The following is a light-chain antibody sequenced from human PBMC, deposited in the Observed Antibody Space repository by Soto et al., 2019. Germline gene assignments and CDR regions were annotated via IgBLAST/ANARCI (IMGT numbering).Light chain of an antibody. V-gene: IGKV3-15*01. CDR3: QQYSYWPLT. J-gene: IGKJ4*01. Sequence: EIVLTQSPGTLSLSPGERATLSCRASQSVSSSYLAWYQQKPGQAPRLLIYGASTRATGIPARFSGSGSGTEFTLTISSLQSEDFAVYYCQQYSYWPLTFGGGTKVDIK. CDR2: GAS. CDR1: QSVSSSY.